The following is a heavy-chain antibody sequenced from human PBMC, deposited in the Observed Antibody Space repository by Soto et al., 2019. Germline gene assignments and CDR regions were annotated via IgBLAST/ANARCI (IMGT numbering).Heavy chain of an antibody. J-gene: IGHJ6*02. CDR3: ARYDSICYYWTYYYGMDV. V-gene: IGHV3-21*01. Sequence: GGSLRLSCAASGFTFSTYSMNWVRQAPGKGLEWVSSISSSSSYIYYADSVKGRFTISRDNAKNSLYLQMNSLRAEDTAVYYCARYDSICYYWTYYYGMDVCGQGSTVTVSS. CDR1: GFTFSTYS. D-gene: IGHD3-22*01. CDR2: ISSSSSYI.